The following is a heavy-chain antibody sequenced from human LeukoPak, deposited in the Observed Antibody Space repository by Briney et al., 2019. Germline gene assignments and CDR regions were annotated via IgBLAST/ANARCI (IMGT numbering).Heavy chain of an antibody. J-gene: IGHJ6*03. Sequence: SQTLSPTCTVSGGSISSGSYYWSWIRQPAGKGLEWIVRIYTSGSTNYNPSLKSRVTISVDTTKNQFSLKLSSVAAADTAVYYCARGARNYDFWSGPPPNYMDVWGEGTTVTVSS. CDR1: GGSISSGSYY. CDR2: IYTSGST. V-gene: IGHV4-61*02. CDR3: ARGARNYDFWSGPPPNYMDV. D-gene: IGHD3-3*01.